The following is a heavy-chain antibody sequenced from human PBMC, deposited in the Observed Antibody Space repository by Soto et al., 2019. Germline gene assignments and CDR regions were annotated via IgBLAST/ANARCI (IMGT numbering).Heavy chain of an antibody. J-gene: IGHJ3*02. Sequence: EVQLLESGGGLVQPGGSLRLSCAASGFTFSSYAMSWVRQAPGKGLEWVSAISGSGGSTYYADSVKGRFTISRDNSKNTLYLQMNSLRAEDTAVYYCAKDPRVLEWFQRHAFDIWGQGTMVTVSS. D-gene: IGHD3-3*01. CDR2: ISGSGGST. V-gene: IGHV3-23*01. CDR1: GFTFSSYA. CDR3: AKDPRVLEWFQRHAFDI.